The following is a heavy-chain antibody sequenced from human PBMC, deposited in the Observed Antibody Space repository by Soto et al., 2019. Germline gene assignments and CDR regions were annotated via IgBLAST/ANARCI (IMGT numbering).Heavy chain of an antibody. Sequence: SETLSLTCTVSGGSISSYYWSWIRQPPGKGLEWIGYIYYSGSTNYNPSLKSRVTISVDTSKNQFALKLSSVTAADTAVYYCARAVYSSSCYNWFDPWGQGTLVTVSS. J-gene: IGHJ5*02. CDR1: GGSISSYY. V-gene: IGHV4-59*01. CDR3: ARAVYSSSCYNWFDP. D-gene: IGHD6-13*01. CDR2: IYYSGST.